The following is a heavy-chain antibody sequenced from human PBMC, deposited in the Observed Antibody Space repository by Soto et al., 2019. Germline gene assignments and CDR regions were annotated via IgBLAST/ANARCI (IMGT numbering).Heavy chain of an antibody. CDR3: ARGQSSDYEQPVN. D-gene: IGHD6-6*01. V-gene: IGHV3-53*01. CDR1: GFTVSSAY. J-gene: IGHJ4*02. Sequence: EVQLVESGGGLIQPGGSLRLSCAASGFTVSSAYMSWVRRAPGKGLEWVSVLYSGGSPYYADSVKGRFIISRDNSKNALYLQMNSLRAEDTAVYSCARGQSSDYEQPVNWGQGTLVIVSS. CDR2: LYSGGSP.